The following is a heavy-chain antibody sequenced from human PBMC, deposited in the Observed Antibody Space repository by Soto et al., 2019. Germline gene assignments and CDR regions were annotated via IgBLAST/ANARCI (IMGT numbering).Heavy chain of an antibody. V-gene: IGHV1-18*01. CDR3: ATYCGGDCYPTVVFDY. Sequence: ASVKVSCKASGYTFTSYGISWVRQAPGQGLEWMGWISAYNGNTNYAQKLRGRVTMTTDTSTSTAYMELRSLRSDDTAVYYCATYCGGDCYPTVVFDYWGQGTLVTVSS. D-gene: IGHD2-21*02. CDR2: ISAYNGNT. J-gene: IGHJ4*02. CDR1: GYTFTSYG.